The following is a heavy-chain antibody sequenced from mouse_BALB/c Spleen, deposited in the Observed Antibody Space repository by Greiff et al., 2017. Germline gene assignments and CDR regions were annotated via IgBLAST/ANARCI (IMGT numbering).Heavy chain of an antibody. V-gene: IGHV5-17*02. D-gene: IGHD2-1*01. CDR1: GFTFSSFG. CDR2: ISSGSSTI. Sequence: EVKVVESGGGLVQPGGSRKLSCAASGFTFSSFGMHWVRQAPEKGLEWVAYISSGSSTIYYADTVKGRFTISRDNPKNTLFLQMTSLRSEDTAMYYCARDGDGNPTHYYAMDYWGQGTSVTVSS. J-gene: IGHJ4*01. CDR3: ARDGDGNPTHYYAMDY.